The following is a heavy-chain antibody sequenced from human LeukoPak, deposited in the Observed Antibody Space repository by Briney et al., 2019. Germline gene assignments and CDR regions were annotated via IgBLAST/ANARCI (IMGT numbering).Heavy chain of an antibody. CDR1: GGSFSGYY. Sequence: SETLSLTCAVYGGSFSGYYWSWIRQPPGKGLEWIGEINHSGSTNYNPSLKSRVTISVDTSKNQFSLKLSSVTAADTAMYYCARSSYSYGCDYWGQGTLVTVSS. V-gene: IGHV4-34*01. J-gene: IGHJ4*02. CDR3: ARSSYSYGCDY. D-gene: IGHD5-18*01. CDR2: INHSGST.